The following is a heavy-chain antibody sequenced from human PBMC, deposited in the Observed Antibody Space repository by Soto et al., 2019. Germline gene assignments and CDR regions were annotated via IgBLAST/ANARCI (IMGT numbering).Heavy chain of an antibody. CDR3: ARALITGPIDY. V-gene: IGHV4-59*01. CDR2: IYYSGST. J-gene: IGHJ4*02. D-gene: IGHD3-16*01. CDR1: GGSISSYY. Sequence: PSETLSLTCTVSGGSISSYYWSWIRQPPGKGLEWIGYIYYSGSTNYNPSLKSRVTISVDTSKNQFSLKLSSVTAADTAVYYCARALITGPIDYWGQGTLVTVSS.